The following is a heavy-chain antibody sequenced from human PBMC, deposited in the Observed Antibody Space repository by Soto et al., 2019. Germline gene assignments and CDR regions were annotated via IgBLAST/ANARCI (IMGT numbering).Heavy chain of an antibody. Sequence: GGSLRLSCAASGFTFSSYAMSWVRQAPGKGLEWVSAISGSGGSTYYADSVKGRFTISRDNSKNTLYLQMNSLRAEDTAVYYCAKAHARGSYYLSVYWGQGTLVTVSS. CDR1: GFTFSSYA. D-gene: IGHD1-26*01. V-gene: IGHV3-23*01. CDR3: AKAHARGSYYLSVY. J-gene: IGHJ4*02. CDR2: ISGSGGST.